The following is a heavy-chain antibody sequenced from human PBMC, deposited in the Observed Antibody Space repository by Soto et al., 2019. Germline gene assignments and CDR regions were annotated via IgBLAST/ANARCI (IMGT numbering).Heavy chain of an antibody. CDR3: AKDWDLELLRGSFDP. Sequence: GSLRLSCAASGFTFSSYGMHWVRQAPGKGLEWVAVISYDGSNKYYADSVKGRFTISRDNSKNTLYLQMNSLRAEDTAVYYCAKDWDLELLRGSFDPWGQGTLVTVSS. CDR1: GFTFSSYG. J-gene: IGHJ5*02. V-gene: IGHV3-30*18. CDR2: ISYDGSNK. D-gene: IGHD1-7*01.